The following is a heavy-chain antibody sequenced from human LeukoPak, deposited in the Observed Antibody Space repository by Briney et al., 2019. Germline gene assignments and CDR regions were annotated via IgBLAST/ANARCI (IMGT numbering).Heavy chain of an antibody. J-gene: IGHJ3*02. V-gene: IGHV4-34*01. CDR2: INHSGTT. CDR3: AREGARWEPSFSAFDI. Sequence: SETLSLTCAVYGGSLSGYYWSWIRQPPGKGLEWIGEINHSGTTNYNPSLKSRVTISIDTSNNQFSLKLSSVTAADTAVYYCAREGARWEPSFSAFDIWGQGTMVTVSS. D-gene: IGHD1-26*01. CDR1: GGSLSGYY.